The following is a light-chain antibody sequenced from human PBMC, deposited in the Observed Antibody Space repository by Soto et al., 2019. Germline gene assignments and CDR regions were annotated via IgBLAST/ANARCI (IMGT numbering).Light chain of an antibody. CDR2: GAS. J-gene: IGKJ1*01. CDR1: QSVRGSY. CDR3: QQYLDWPRT. Sequence: EILLTQSPGTLSLSPGERATLSCRASQSVRGSYLAWYQQTPGQAPRLLIYGASRRAAGIPDRISGSGSGTDFTLNISSLQSEDFAVYYCQQYLDWPRTFGQGTKVDIK. V-gene: IGKV3-20*01.